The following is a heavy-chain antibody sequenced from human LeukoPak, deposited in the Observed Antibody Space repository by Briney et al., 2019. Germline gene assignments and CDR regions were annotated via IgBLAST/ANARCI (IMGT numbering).Heavy chain of an antibody. D-gene: IGHD6-19*01. V-gene: IGHV3-30*02. Sequence: PGGSLRLSCAASGFTFSSYGMHWVRQAPGKGLEWVAFIRYDGSNKYYADSVKGRFTISRDNSKNTLYLQMNSLRAEDTAVYYCARRSTLYSSGWFYFDYWGQGTLVTVSS. CDR2: IRYDGSNK. CDR1: GFTFSSYG. J-gene: IGHJ4*02. CDR3: ARRSTLYSSGWFYFDY.